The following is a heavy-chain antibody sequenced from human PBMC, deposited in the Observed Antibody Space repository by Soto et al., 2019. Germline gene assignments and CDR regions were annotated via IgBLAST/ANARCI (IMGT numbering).Heavy chain of an antibody. D-gene: IGHD6-19*01. CDR2: IYYSGST. V-gene: IGHV4-39*01. CDR3: ARHDSKLTGWYTRPAEYFQH. CDR1: GCSSISGGYY. Sequence: SEPLSLTCTVSGCSSISGGYYLSSIRQHPGKGLEWIWYIYYSGSTYYNPSLKSRVTISGDTSKNQFSLKLSSVTAADTAVYYCARHDSKLTGWYTRPAEYFQHWGKGTLVTVSS. J-gene: IGHJ1*01.